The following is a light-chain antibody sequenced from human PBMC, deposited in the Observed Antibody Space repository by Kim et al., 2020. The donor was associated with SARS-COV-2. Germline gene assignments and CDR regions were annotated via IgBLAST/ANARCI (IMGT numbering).Light chain of an antibody. CDR1: QSVSSN. CDR3: QQYNNWPPT. CDR2: GAS. J-gene: IGKJ1*01. Sequence: VSPGERATLSCRASQSVSSNLAWYQQKPGQAPRLVIYGASTRATAIPARFSGSGSGTEFTLTVSSLQSEDFAVYYCQQYNNWPPTFGQGTKVDIK. V-gene: IGKV3-15*01.